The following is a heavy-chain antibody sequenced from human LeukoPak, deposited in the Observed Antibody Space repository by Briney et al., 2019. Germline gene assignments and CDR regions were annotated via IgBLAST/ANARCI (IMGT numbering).Heavy chain of an antibody. D-gene: IGHD3-16*01. CDR3: ARGASLYSS. Sequence: GSLRLSCAASGFTFSSYAMSGVGRAPGKGLEWIGEINHSGSTNYNPSLKSRVTISVDTSKNQFSLKLSSVTAADTAVYYCARGASLYSSWGQGTTVTVSS. J-gene: IGHJ6*02. CDR1: GFTFSSYA. V-gene: IGHV4-34*01. CDR2: INHSGST.